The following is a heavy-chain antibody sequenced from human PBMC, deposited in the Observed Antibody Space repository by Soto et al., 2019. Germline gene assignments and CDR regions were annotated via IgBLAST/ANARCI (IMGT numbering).Heavy chain of an antibody. D-gene: IGHD6-19*01. V-gene: IGHV3-66*01. CDR1: GFTVSSNY. CDR2: IYSGGST. Sequence: EVQLVESGGGLVQPGGSLRLSCAASGFTVSSNYMSWVRQAPGKGLEWVSVIYSGGSTYYADSVKGRFTISRDNSKNTLYLQMNSLRAEDTAVYSCARDLPVAGLDYWGQGTLVTVSS. CDR3: ARDLPVAGLDY. J-gene: IGHJ4*02.